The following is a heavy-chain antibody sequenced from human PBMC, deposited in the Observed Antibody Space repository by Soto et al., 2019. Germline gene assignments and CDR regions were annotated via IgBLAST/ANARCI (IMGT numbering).Heavy chain of an antibody. V-gene: IGHV1-3*05. Sequence: QVQVVQSGAEEKKPGASVKVSCKASGYTYISYSMHWVRQAPGQRLEWMGWINVGNGNTKYSQNFQGRVTINQDTSASTAYMELSCLTSEDTAVYYCAREKWGSGSRWLDPWGQGTLVTVSS. D-gene: IGHD6-19*01. CDR1: GYTYISYS. CDR2: INVGNGNT. J-gene: IGHJ5*02. CDR3: AREKWGSGSRWLDP.